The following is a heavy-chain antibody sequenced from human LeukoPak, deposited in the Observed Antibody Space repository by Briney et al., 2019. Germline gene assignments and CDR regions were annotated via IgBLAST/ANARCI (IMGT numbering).Heavy chain of an antibody. J-gene: IGHJ4*02. CDR2: INQRGSEI. Sequence: GGSLRLSCAASGFTFRNHWMTWVRQAPGKGLEWVANINQRGSEIYYVDSVRGRFTISRDNAKNSLYLQMNTLRAEDTAVYYCVRRYMATSAEDFDYWGQGTLVTVSS. CDR3: VRRYMATSAEDFDY. V-gene: IGHV3-7*01. D-gene: IGHD3-16*02. CDR1: GFTFRNHW.